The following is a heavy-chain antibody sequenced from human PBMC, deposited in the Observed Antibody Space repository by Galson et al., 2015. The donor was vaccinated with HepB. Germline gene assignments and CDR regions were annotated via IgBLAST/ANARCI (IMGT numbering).Heavy chain of an antibody. J-gene: IGHJ6*02. Sequence: SLRLSCAASGVIFNDYGMHWVRQAPGKGLEWVAVISYDGSKEFYANSVKGRFTISRDNSKNTLDLQMNSLRGEDTAVYYCAKDPETYHYDRTGYYYYYGMDAWGQGTTVTVSS. D-gene: IGHD3-22*01. CDR2: ISYDGSKE. CDR3: AKDPETYHYDRTGYYYYYGMDA. V-gene: IGHV3-30*18. CDR1: GVIFNDYG.